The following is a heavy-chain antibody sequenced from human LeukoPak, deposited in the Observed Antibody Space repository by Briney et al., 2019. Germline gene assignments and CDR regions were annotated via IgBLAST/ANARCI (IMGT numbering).Heavy chain of an antibody. Sequence: GASVKVSCKASGYIFTGYYIHWVRQAPGQGLEWMGWIGPNSGGTNYAQKFQGRVTMTRDTSISTAYMELSRLRSDDTAVYYCARDSYSGRAGAFDIWGQGTMVTVSS. D-gene: IGHD1-26*01. V-gene: IGHV1-2*02. CDR1: GYIFTGYY. J-gene: IGHJ3*02. CDR2: IGPNSGGT. CDR3: ARDSYSGRAGAFDI.